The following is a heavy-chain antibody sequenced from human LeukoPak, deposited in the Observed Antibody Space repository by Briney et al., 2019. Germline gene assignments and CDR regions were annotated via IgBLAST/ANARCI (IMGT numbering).Heavy chain of an antibody. D-gene: IGHD3-16*01. CDR1: GYTLTELS. CDR2: FDPEDGET. Sequence: GASVKVSCKVSGYTLTELSMHWLRQAPGKGLEWMGGFDPEDGETIYAQKFQGRVTMTEDTSTDTAYMELSSLRSEDTAVYYCATWTSSYGGSDYWGQGTLVTVSS. CDR3: ATWTSSYGGSDY. V-gene: IGHV1-24*01. J-gene: IGHJ4*02.